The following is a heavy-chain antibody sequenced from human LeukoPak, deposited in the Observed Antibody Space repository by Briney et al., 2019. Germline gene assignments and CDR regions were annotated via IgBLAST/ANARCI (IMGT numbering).Heavy chain of an antibody. J-gene: IGHJ4*02. Sequence: GGSLRLSCAASGFTFDDYAMHWVRQAPGKGLEWVSGISWNSGSIGYADSVKGRFTISRDNAKNSLYLQMNSLRAEDTALYYCARFGFGELDPLDYWGQGTLVTVSS. CDR2: ISWNSGSI. CDR3: ARFGFGELDPLDY. D-gene: IGHD3-10*01. V-gene: IGHV3-9*01. CDR1: GFTFDDYA.